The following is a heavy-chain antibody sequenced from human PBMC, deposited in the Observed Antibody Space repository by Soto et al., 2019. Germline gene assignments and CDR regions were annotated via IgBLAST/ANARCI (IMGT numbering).Heavy chain of an antibody. J-gene: IGHJ6*03. CDR1: GDTFTSNG. Sequence: ASVEVTCKACGDTFTSNGSSWVRQAPGQGLEWMGWISAYNGNTNYAQKLQGRVTMTTDTSTSTAYMELRSLRSDDTAVYYCAREHCSGGSCYAGTYMDVWGKGTTVTVSS. V-gene: IGHV1-18*01. CDR2: ISAYNGNT. D-gene: IGHD2-15*01. CDR3: AREHCSGGSCYAGTYMDV.